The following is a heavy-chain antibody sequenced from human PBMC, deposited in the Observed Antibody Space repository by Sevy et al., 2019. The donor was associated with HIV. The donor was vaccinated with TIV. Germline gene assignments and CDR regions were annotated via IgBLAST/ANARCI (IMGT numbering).Heavy chain of an antibody. CDR2: ISYDGSNK. Sequence: GGSLRLSCAASGFTFSSYGMHWVRQAPGKGLEWVAVISYDGSNKYYADSVKGRFTISRDNSKNTLYLQLISLRAEDMAVYYCATSLMPYCSGGSCYYFDYWGQGTLVTVSS. J-gene: IGHJ4*02. V-gene: IGHV3-30*03. CDR3: ATSLMPYCSGGSCYYFDY. D-gene: IGHD2-15*01. CDR1: GFTFSSYG.